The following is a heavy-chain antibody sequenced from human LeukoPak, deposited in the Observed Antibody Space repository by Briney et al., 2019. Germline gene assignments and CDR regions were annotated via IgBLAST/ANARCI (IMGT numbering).Heavy chain of an antibody. J-gene: IGHJ4*02. CDR2: IYLSGST. Sequence: SQTLSLTCAVSGGSISSGCYSWSWIRQPPGRRLEWSGFIYLSGSTYYSPALKSRVTISVDGSKNQFSLKLSSVTAADAAVYYCARTSGLGTSIDYWGQGTLVTVSS. D-gene: IGHD3-22*01. V-gene: IGHV4-30-2*01. CDR1: GGSISSGCYS. CDR3: ARTSGLGTSIDY.